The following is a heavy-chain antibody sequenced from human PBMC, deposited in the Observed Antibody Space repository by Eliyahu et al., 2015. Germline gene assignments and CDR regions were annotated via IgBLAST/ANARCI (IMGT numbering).Heavy chain of an antibody. J-gene: IGHJ5*02. Sequence: EVQLVQSGAEVKKPGESLKIXCXGSGYSFXSDWXGXVXQXPGKGLEWMGIXYPGDSDTRYSPSFQGQVTISADKSISTAYLQWSSLKASDTAMYYCARIRDYDSPFDPWGQGTLVTVSS. CDR1: GYSFXSDW. CDR2: XYPGDSDT. CDR3: ARIRDYDSPFDP. D-gene: IGHD3-3*01. V-gene: IGHV5-51*01.